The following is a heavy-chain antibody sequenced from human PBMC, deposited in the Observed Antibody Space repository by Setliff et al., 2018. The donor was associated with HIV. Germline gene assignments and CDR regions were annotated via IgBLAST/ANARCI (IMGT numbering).Heavy chain of an antibody. J-gene: IGHJ6*03. CDR3: ARHTRQLEFLEWLSPHYYHYYYMDV. CDR1: GYSFTSYW. D-gene: IGHD3-3*01. V-gene: IGHV5-51*01. CDR2: IYPRDSDT. Sequence: PGESLKISCKGSGYSFTSYWIAWVRQMPGKGLEWMGLIYPRDSDTRYSPSFQGQVTISVDKSISTAYLQWSSLKASDTAMYYCARHTRQLEFLEWLSPHYYHYYYMDVWGQGTTVTVSS.